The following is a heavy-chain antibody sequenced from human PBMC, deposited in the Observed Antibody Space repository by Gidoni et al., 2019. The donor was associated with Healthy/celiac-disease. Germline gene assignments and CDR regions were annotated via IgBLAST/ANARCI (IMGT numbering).Heavy chain of an antibody. D-gene: IGHD6-19*01. J-gene: IGHJ5*02. CDR3: TTAHLQWLTNWFDP. V-gene: IGHV3-15*01. CDR2: IKSKTDGGTT. CDR1: GFTFSNAW. Sequence: EVQLVESGGGLVKPGGSLRLSCAASGFTFSNAWMSWVRQAPGKGLEWVGRIKSKTDGGTTDYAAPVKGRFTISRDDSKNTLYLQMNSLKTEDTAVYYCTTAHLQWLTNWFDPWGQGTLVTVSS.